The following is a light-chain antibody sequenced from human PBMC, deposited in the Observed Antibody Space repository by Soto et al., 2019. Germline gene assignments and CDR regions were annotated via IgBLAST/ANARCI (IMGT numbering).Light chain of an antibody. V-gene: IGKV3-20*01. CDR1: QSIRDSY. CDR3: QQYGSSPLT. CDR2: DAS. J-gene: IGKJ4*01. Sequence: EIVLTQSPGTLSLSPGERATLSCRTSQSIRDSYLAWYQQKPGQAPRLLIYDASSRATGIPDRFSASGSGTDFTLTISRLEPEDFAVYNCQQYGSSPLTFGGGTKVDIK.